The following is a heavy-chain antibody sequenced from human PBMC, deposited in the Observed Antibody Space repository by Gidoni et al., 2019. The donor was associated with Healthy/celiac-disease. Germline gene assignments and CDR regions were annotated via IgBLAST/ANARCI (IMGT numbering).Heavy chain of an antibody. D-gene: IGHD2-15*01. J-gene: IGHJ1*01. V-gene: IGHV3-30-3*01. CDR3: ARPDIVVVVAATPVYFQH. CDR1: GFTFSSYA. CDR2: ISYDGSNK. Sequence: QVQLVESGGGVVQPGRSLRLSCAASGFTFSSYAMHWVRQAPGKGLEWVAVISYDGSNKYYADSVKGRFTISRDNSKNTLYLQMNSLRAEDTAVYYCARPDIVVVVAATPVYFQHWGQGTLVTVSS.